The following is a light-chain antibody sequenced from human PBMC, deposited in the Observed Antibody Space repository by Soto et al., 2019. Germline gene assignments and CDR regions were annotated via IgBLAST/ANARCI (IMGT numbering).Light chain of an antibody. V-gene: IGLV2-14*03. J-gene: IGLJ2*01. CDR3: GSYIITSNLMI. CDR2: DVT. CDR1: PSDIGAYNY. Sequence: QSALTQPASVSGSPGQSITISCSGTPSDIGAYNYVSWYQHLPGKAPEVIIYDVTNRPSGVSSRFSGSKSGTTASLTISGLQAEDEANYYCGSYIITSNLMIFGGGTKMNVL.